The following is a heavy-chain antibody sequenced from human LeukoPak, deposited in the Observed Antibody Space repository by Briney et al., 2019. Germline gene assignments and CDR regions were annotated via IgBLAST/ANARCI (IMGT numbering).Heavy chain of an antibody. CDR1: GFPFSDYG. J-gene: IGHJ4*02. Sequence: GGSLRLSCAASGFPFSDYGMYWVRQAPGKGLEWLAVISHDGNNKYYADSVKGRITISRDNAKNSLYLQMNTLRAEDTAIYYCATFSGAHHKTFDSWGQGTLVTVSS. D-gene: IGHD1-14*01. V-gene: IGHV3-30*03. CDR2: ISHDGNNK. CDR3: ATFSGAHHKTFDS.